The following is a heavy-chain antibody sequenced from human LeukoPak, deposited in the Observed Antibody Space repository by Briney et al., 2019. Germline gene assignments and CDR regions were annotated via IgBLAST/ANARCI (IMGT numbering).Heavy chain of an antibody. CDR3: ARHGSSWYYFDY. Sequence: SETLSLTCAVYGGSFSGYYWSWIRQPPGKGLEWIGEINHSGSTNYNPSLKSRVTISVDTSKDQFSLKLSSVTAADTAVYYCARHGSSWYYFDYWGQGTLVTVSS. J-gene: IGHJ4*02. V-gene: IGHV4-34*01. CDR2: INHSGST. D-gene: IGHD6-13*01. CDR1: GGSFSGYY.